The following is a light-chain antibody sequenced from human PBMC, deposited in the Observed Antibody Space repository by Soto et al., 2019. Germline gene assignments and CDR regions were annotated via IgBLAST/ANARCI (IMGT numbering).Light chain of an antibody. CDR1: QSVRSSY. V-gene: IGKV3-20*01. Sequence: EIVLTQSPGTLSLSPGERATLSCRASQSVRSSYLAWYQHKPGQAPRLLIYVAYTRATGIPYRFSGSGSGTDFTLTISRLEPEDFAVYYCQQYGSSPFTFGQGTKVEIK. J-gene: IGKJ1*01. CDR2: VAY. CDR3: QQYGSSPFT.